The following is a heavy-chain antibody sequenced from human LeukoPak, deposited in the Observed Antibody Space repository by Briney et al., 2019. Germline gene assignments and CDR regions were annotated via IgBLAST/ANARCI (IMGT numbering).Heavy chain of an antibody. CDR3: AREGVDTAMAYYYYYGMDV. V-gene: IGHV3-74*01. Sequence: GGSLRLSCAASGFTFSSYWMHWVRQAPGKGLVWVSRINSDGSSTSYADSVKGRFTISRDNAKNTLYPQMNSLRAEDTAVYYCAREGVDTAMAYYYYYGMDVWGQGTTVIVSS. CDR2: INSDGSST. CDR1: GFTFSSYW. D-gene: IGHD5-18*01. J-gene: IGHJ6*02.